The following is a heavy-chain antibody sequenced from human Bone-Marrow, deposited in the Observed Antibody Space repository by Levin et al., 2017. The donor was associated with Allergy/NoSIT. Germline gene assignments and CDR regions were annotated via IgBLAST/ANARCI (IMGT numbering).Heavy chain of an antibody. Sequence: TGGSLRLSCAASGFPFSTHAMHWVRQAPGKGLEWVAVILYDGSKKYYADSVKGRFTISRDNSNNTLYLQMNGLRTEDTAVYYCAKGKRQFCTSTSCLTDDWGQGTLVTVSS. CDR2: ILYDGSKK. V-gene: IGHV3-30*18. J-gene: IGHJ4*02. CDR1: GFPFSTHA. D-gene: IGHD2-2*01. CDR3: AKGKRQFCTSTSCLTDD.